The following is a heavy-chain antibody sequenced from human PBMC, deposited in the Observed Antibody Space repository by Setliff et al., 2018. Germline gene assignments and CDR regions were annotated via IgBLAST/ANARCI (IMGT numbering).Heavy chain of an antibody. Sequence: SETLSLTCNVSGGSISTYHWSWIRQPPGKRLEWIGYIYNSGPTNYNPSLKSRVTISVDTSKSTLYLQIDSLRAEDTALYYCAKALTTVRGGPFDYWGQGTLVTVSS. CDR1: GGSISTYH. V-gene: IGHV4-59*12. CDR2: IYNSGPT. J-gene: IGHJ4*02. CDR3: AKALTTVRGGPFDY. D-gene: IGHD3-10*01.